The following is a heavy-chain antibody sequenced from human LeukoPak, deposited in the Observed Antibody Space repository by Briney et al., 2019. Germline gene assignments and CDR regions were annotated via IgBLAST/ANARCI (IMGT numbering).Heavy chain of an antibody. D-gene: IGHD5-18*01. CDR1: GFTFSSYA. Sequence: GGSLRLSCAASGFTFSSYAMSWVRQAPGKGLEWVSGIGGSGNSTNYADSVKGRFTISRDNSKNTLYLQMNSLRAEDTAVYYCAKDRGYSYGLPFDYWGQGTLVTVSS. CDR3: AKDRGYSYGLPFDY. V-gene: IGHV3-23*01. CDR2: IGGSGNST. J-gene: IGHJ4*02.